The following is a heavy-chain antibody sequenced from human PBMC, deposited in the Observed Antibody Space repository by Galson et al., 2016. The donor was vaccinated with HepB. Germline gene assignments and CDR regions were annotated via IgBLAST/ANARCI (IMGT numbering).Heavy chain of an antibody. Sequence: SLRLSCAASGFTFSTYSMHWVRQAPGKGLEYVSTISSDGGGTYYADSVKGRFTISRDNSKNTLYLQMSSLRAGDTAVYYCVKGESRVVGAFHYWGQGTLVTLSS. V-gene: IGHV3-64D*06. CDR3: VKGESRVVGAFHY. J-gene: IGHJ4*02. CDR2: ISSDGGGT. D-gene: IGHD2-15*01. CDR1: GFTFSTYS.